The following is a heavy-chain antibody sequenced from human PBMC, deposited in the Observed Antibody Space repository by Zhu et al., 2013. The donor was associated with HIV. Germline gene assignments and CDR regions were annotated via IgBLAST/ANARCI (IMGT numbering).Heavy chain of an antibody. CDR2: IVVGSGNT. Sequence: QMQLVQSGPEVKKPGTSVKVSCKASGFTFTSSAVQWVRQARGQRLEWIGWIVVGSGNTNYAQKFQERVTITRDMSTSTAYMELSSLRSDDTAVYYCARDVVYYLDTGGWDDTFDIWGQGTMVIVSS. D-gene: IGHD3-22*01. CDR1: GFTFTSSA. V-gene: IGHV1-58*01. CDR3: ARDVVYYLDTGGWDDTFDI. J-gene: IGHJ3*02.